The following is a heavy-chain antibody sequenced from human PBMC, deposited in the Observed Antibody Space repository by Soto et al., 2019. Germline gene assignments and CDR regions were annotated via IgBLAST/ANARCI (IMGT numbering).Heavy chain of an antibody. Sequence: QVQLVQSGAEVKKPGASVKVSCKASGYTFTSYGISWVRQAPGQGLEWMGWISAYNGNTNYAQKLQGRVTMTTDTSTSTAYMGLRSLRSDDTAVYYWAGEYDYGPNPAGWYYGMDVWGQGTTVTVSS. CDR1: GYTFTSYG. D-gene: IGHD4-17*01. V-gene: IGHV1-18*01. CDR3: AGEYDYGPNPAGWYYGMDV. CDR2: ISAYNGNT. J-gene: IGHJ6*02.